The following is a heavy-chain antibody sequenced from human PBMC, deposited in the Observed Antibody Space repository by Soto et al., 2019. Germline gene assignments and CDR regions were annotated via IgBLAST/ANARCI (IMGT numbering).Heavy chain of an antibody. V-gene: IGHV3-30*18. J-gene: IGHJ4*02. Sequence: GGSLRLSCAASGFTFSSYGMHWVRQAPGKGLEWVAVISYDGSNKYYADSAKGRFTISRDNSKNTLYLQMNCLRAEDTAVYYCAKDLTAAAADPAPFDYWGQGTLVTVSS. D-gene: IGHD6-13*01. CDR3: AKDLTAAAADPAPFDY. CDR1: GFTFSSYG. CDR2: ISYDGSNK.